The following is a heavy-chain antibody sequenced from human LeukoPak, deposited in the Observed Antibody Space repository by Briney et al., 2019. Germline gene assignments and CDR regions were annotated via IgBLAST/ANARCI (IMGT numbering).Heavy chain of an antibody. Sequence: ASVKVSCKASGYTFTHYYMHWVRQAPGQGLEWMGWINTYNGNTNYAQKLQGRVTMTTDTSTSTAYMELRSLRSDDTAVYYCARYIAGRRYFDYWGQGTLVTVSS. CDR2: INTYNGNT. D-gene: IGHD6-6*01. CDR1: GYTFTHYY. J-gene: IGHJ4*02. CDR3: ARYIAGRRYFDY. V-gene: IGHV1-18*04.